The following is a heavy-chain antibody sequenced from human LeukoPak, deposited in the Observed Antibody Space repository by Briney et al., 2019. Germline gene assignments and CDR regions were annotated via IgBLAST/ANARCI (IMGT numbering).Heavy chain of an antibody. CDR2: ISDRGGST. D-gene: IGHD6-13*01. Sequence: GGSLRLSCVASGFTFSSYAMSWVRQAPGKGLEWVSAISDRGGSTFYADSVKGRFTISRDNSKSTLYLQMNSLKAEDAAVYYCAKDRYTSSWNDAFDIWGQGTMVTVSS. CDR1: GFTFSSYA. V-gene: IGHV3-23*01. CDR3: AKDRYTSSWNDAFDI. J-gene: IGHJ3*02.